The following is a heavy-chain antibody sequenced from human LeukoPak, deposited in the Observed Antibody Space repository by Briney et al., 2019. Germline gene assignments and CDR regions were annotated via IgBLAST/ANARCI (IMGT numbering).Heavy chain of an antibody. Sequence: GGSLRLSCAASGFTFSTYAMGWVRQAPGKGLEWVSAISNTGGSTYYAESVKGRFTFSRDNSKNTLYLQMNSLRAEDTAIYYCVKGRLGSCVGARCYSVDYWGQGTLVTVSS. D-gene: IGHD2-15*01. CDR1: GFTFSTYA. V-gene: IGHV3-23*01. CDR3: VKGRLGSCVGARCYSVDY. CDR2: ISNTGGST. J-gene: IGHJ4*02.